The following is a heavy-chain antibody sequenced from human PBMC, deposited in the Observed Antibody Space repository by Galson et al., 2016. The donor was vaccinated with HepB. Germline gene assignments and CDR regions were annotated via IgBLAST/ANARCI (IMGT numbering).Heavy chain of an antibody. V-gene: IGHV1-69*13. Sequence: SVKVSCKASGANFRSYVISWVRQAPGQGLEWMGGSIPIFNSPNYAQKFQDRVILTADEPTSTVYMELSSLISEATAVYYCARGGPMVRGVIFPPNSYFELWGRGTLVTVSA. J-gene: IGHJ2*01. D-gene: IGHD3-10*01. CDR1: GANFRSYV. CDR2: SIPIFNSP. CDR3: ARGGPMVRGVIFPPNSYFEL.